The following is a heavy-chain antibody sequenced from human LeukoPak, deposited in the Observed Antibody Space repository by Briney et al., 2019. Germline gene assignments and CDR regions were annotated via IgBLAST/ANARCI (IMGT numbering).Heavy chain of an antibody. CDR1: GFTFSSYG. CDR3: GGGSHWSDY. J-gene: IGHJ4*02. CDR2: TSYDGNNK. Sequence: GGSLRLSCAASGFTFSSYGMHWVRQAPGKGLEWVAVTSYDGNNKYYADSVKGRFTISRDNSKNTLYLPMNSLRVEDTAVYYCGGGSHWSDYWGQGTLVTVSS. V-gene: IGHV3-30*03. D-gene: IGHD3-3*01.